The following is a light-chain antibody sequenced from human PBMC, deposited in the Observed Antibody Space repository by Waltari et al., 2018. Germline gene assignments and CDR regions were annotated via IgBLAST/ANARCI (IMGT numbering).Light chain of an antibody. CDR1: YSNIGSNT. Sequence: QSVLTQPPSASGTPGQRVTISCSGSYSNIGSNTVHWYQHLPETAPKLLIYGNNQRPSGVPDRFSGSRSGTSASLAISGLQSEDEGDYYCAAWDDSLNGPIFGGGTKLTVL. J-gene: IGLJ2*01. V-gene: IGLV1-44*01. CDR2: GNN. CDR3: AAWDDSLNGPI.